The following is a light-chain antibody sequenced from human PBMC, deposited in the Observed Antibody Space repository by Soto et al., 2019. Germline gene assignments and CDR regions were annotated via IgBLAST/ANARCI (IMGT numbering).Light chain of an antibody. CDR2: AAS. V-gene: IGKV1-39*01. J-gene: IGKJ5*01. CDR1: QSISRY. CDR3: QQSYTTSSIT. Sequence: DIQMTQSRSSLSASVGDRVTITCRASQSISRYLNWYQHKPGKAPKLLIYAASSVQNGVLSRFSGRGCGTEFTLSSSSLQPEDYGTYYCQQSYTTSSITFGQGTRLEIK.